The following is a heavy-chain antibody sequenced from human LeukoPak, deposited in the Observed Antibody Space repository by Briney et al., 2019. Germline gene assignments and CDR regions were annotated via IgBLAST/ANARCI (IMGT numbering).Heavy chain of an antibody. D-gene: IGHD3-10*01. CDR3: ARGRPDGSGSYYKFDP. CDR2: IYYSGST. Sequence: PSETLSLTCTVSGGSISSYYWSWIRQPPGKGLEWIGYIYYSGSTNYNPSLKSRVTISVDTSKNQFSPKLSSVTAADTAVYYCARGRPDGSGSYYKFDPWGQGTLVTVSS. J-gene: IGHJ5*02. CDR1: GGSISSYY. V-gene: IGHV4-59*08.